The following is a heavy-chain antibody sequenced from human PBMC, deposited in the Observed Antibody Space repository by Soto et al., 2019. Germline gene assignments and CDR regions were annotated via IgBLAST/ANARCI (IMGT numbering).Heavy chain of an antibody. CDR2: ISGSGGST. Sequence: GGSLRLSCAASGFTFSSYAMSWVRQAPGKGLEWVSTISGSGGSTYYADSVKGRFTISRDNSKNTVYLQMNSLRAEDTAVYYCANPADYSYDMDVLGKGTTVTVSS. J-gene: IGHJ6*03. CDR1: GFTFSSYA. V-gene: IGHV3-23*01. CDR3: ANPADYSYDMDV.